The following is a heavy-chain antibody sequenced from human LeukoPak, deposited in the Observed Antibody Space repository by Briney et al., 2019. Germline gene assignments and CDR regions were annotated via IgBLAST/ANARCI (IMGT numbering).Heavy chain of an antibody. J-gene: IGHJ4*02. D-gene: IGHD5-18*01. CDR2: IYSGGST. Sequence: GGSLRLSCAASGFTVSSNYMSWVLQAPGKGLEWVSVIYSGGSTYYADSVKGRFTISRDNSKNTLYLQMNSLRAEDTAVYYCAKRRPRGYSYGYFDYWGQGTLVTVSS. CDR3: AKRRPRGYSYGYFDY. CDR1: GFTVSSNY. V-gene: IGHV3-53*01.